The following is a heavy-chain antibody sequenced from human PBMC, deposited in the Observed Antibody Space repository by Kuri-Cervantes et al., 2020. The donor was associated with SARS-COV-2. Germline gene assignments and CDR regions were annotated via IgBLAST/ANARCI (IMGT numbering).Heavy chain of an antibody. CDR2: INSDGSST. V-gene: IGHV3-74*01. J-gene: IGHJ4*02. CDR3: ARDPRYYDILTGPYYFDY. Sequence: GESLKISCAASGFTFSSYWMHWVRQAPGKGLVWVSRINSDGSSTSYADSVKGRFTISRDNAKNSLYLQMNSLRVEDTAVYYCARDPRYYDILTGPYYFDYWGQGTLVTVSS. D-gene: IGHD3-9*01. CDR1: GFTFSSYW.